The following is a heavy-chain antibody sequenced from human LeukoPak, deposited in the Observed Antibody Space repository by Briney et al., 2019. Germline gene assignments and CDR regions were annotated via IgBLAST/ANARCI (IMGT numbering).Heavy chain of an antibody. D-gene: IGHD5-24*01. V-gene: IGHV4-59*08. CDR2: MLYTGRP. J-gene: IGHJ3*01. Sequence: SQTQSLTCTVSGRSITSHYWSWIRHPPRKRLEWIGYMLYTGRPNYSPSLNSRVTISVDTSKKQFSLKLSSVTAADSAVYFCARHRLEMASTHDAFDLWGQGTMVTVSS. CDR1: GRSITSHY. CDR3: ARHRLEMASTHDAFDL.